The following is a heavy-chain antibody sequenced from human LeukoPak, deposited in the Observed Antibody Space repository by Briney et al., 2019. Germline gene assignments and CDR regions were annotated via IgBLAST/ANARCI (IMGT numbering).Heavy chain of an antibody. CDR3: ATLSSGWSYAMLNFDN. CDR1: GYTLTELS. CDR2: FDPEDGET. J-gene: IGHJ4*02. D-gene: IGHD6-19*01. Sequence: ASVKVSFKVSGYTLTELSMHWVRQAPGKGLDWMGGFDPEDGETIYAQKFQGRVTMTEDTSADTAYMELSSLRSEDTAVYYCATLSSGWSYAMLNFDNWGQGTLVTVSS. V-gene: IGHV1-24*01.